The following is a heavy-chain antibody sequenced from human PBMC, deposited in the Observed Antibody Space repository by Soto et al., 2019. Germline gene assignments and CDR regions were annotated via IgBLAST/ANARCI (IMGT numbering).Heavy chain of an antibody. V-gene: IGHV4-34*01. CDR3: ARGWRGMHS. Sequence: PWETLSLTCGVPAGSFSNSFWAWIRLPPGKGLEYIGEINLSGKTNYNPSLQSRVAISVDKSKNQFSLNLTSLTVADTAVYYCARGWRGMHSWGQGTLVTVSS. CDR1: AGSFSNSF. J-gene: IGHJ5*02. CDR2: INLSGKT. D-gene: IGHD2-8*02.